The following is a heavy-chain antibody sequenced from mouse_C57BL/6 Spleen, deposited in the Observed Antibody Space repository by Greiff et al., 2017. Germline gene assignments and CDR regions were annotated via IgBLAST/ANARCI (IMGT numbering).Heavy chain of an antibody. D-gene: IGHD4-1*01. CDR3: ARHLGYYAMDY. CDR2: IDPSDSYT. V-gene: IGHV1-69*01. Sequence: QVQLQQSGAELVMPGASVKLSCKASGYTFTSYWMHWVKQRPGQGLEWIGEIDPSDSYTNYNQKFKGKSTLTVDKSSSTAYMQLSSLTSEDSAVYYCARHLGYYAMDYWGQGTSVTVSS. J-gene: IGHJ4*01. CDR1: GYTFTSYW.